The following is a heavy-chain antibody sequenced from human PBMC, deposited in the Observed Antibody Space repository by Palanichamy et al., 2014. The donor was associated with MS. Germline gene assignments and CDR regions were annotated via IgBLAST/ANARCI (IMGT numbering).Heavy chain of an antibody. CDR2: VYYSGST. D-gene: IGHD2-21*01. V-gene: IGHV4-59*01. CDR1: GGSISGYY. CDR3: ARVKYTSAGYSRPYVFDY. J-gene: IGHJ4*02. Sequence: QVQLQESGPGLVKPAETLSLTCTVSGGSISGYYWTWIRQSPEKGLEYIGYVYYSGSTDYNPPLKSRVTISLDTPKKQFSLKLTSVTAEDTAVYYCARVKYTSAGYSRPYVFDYWGRGTRVIVSS.